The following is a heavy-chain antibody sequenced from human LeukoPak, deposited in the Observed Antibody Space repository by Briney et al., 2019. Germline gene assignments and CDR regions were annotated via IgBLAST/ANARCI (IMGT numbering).Heavy chain of an antibody. Sequence: GGSLRLSCAASGFAFSTYYMNWFRQAPGKGLEWVSSISSSRVYIYYADSVRGRFTISRDNSKNTLYLQMNSLRAEDTAVYYCAVVVAAVFDPWGQGTLVTVSS. D-gene: IGHD2-15*01. V-gene: IGHV3-21*04. CDR2: ISSSRVYI. J-gene: IGHJ5*02. CDR3: AVVVAAVFDP. CDR1: GFAFSTYY.